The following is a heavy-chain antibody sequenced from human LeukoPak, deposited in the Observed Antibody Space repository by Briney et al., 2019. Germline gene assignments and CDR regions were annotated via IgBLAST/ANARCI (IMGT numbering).Heavy chain of an antibody. Sequence: GGSLRLSCAASGFTFSSYWMSWVRQAPGKGLEWVANIKQDGSEKYYVDSVKGRFTISRDNAKNSLYLQMNSLRAEDTAVYYCARGYDILTGYYIGYWGQGTLVTVSS. D-gene: IGHD3-9*01. CDR2: IKQDGSEK. V-gene: IGHV3-7*04. J-gene: IGHJ4*02. CDR1: GFTFSSYW. CDR3: ARGYDILTGYYIGY.